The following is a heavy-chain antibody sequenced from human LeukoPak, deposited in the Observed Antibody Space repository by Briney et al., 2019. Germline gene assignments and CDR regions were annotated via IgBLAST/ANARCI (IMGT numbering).Heavy chain of an antibody. Sequence: GGSLRLSCAASGFTFSSYIMNWVRQAPGKGLEWVSYISSSSSTIYYADSVKGRFTISRDNAKNSLYLQMNSLRDEDTAVYYCAREQSIVGATGAFDYWGQGTLVTVSS. J-gene: IGHJ4*02. D-gene: IGHD1-26*01. V-gene: IGHV3-48*02. CDR1: GFTFSSYI. CDR2: ISSSSSTI. CDR3: AREQSIVGATGAFDY.